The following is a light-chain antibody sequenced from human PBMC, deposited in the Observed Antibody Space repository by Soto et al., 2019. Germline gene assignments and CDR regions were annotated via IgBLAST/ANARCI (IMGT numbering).Light chain of an antibody. J-gene: IGKJ4*01. CDR3: QRYGSSLT. Sequence: ETVLAQSPGTLSLSPGEGVTLSCSTSQSVGTYIAWYQQKPGQAPRLLINKAHRRAPGIPDRFSGSGSGTYFTLTISSLETEDFAVYYCQRYGSSLTFGGGTKVEIK. CDR1: QSVGTY. CDR2: KAH. V-gene: IGKV3-20*01.